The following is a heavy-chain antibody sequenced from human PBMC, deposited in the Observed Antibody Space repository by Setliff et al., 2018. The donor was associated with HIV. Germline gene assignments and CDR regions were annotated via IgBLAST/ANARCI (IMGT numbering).Heavy chain of an antibody. CDR3: ARKLRPGHGMDV. D-gene: IGHD3-10*01. CDR2: VGAAGGPT. Sequence: LRLSCAASGFTFSTYAMGWVRQAPGKGLEWVSTVGAAGGPTHYAESVKGRFTISKDNSKNTLYLQMSSLRDEDTAVYYCARKLRPGHGMDVWGQGTTVTVSS. CDR1: GFTFSTYA. V-gene: IGHV3-23*01. J-gene: IGHJ6*02.